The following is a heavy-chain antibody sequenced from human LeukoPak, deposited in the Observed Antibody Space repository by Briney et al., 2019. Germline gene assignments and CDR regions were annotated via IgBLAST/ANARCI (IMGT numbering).Heavy chain of an antibody. CDR2: IYQSETA. D-gene: IGHD6-13*01. V-gene: IGHV4-38-2*02. CDR1: GYSISRGYF. Sequence: PSETLSLTCTVSGYSISRGYFWGWMRQPPGKGLEWIGSIYQSETAHYNPFLKSRVTISVDTSKNQFSLKVSSVSAADTAVYYCARAYSSSWYWNWSDPWGQGTLVTVSS. CDR3: ARAYSSSWYWNWSDP. J-gene: IGHJ5*02.